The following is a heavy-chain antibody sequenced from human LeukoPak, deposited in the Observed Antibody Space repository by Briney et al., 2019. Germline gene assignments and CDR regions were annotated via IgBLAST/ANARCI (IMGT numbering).Heavy chain of an antibody. V-gene: IGHV3-21*01. CDR2: ISSSSSYI. CDR3: ARAYSGGDYAR. Sequence: GGSLRLSCAASGFTFSSNWMSWVRQAPGKGLEWVSSISSSSSYIYYADSVKGRFTISRDNAKNSLYLQMNSLRAEDTAVYYCARAYSGGDYARWGQGTLVTVSS. CDR1: GFTFSSNW. J-gene: IGHJ4*02. D-gene: IGHD2-21*02.